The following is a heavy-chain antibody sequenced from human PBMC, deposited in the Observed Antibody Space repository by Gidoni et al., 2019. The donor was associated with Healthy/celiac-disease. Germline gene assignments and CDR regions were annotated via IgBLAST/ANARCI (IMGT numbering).Heavy chain of an antibody. D-gene: IGHD3-16*01. CDR1: GYTFTSNY. V-gene: IGHV1-46*01. J-gene: IGHJ4*02. CDR3: ARDLEGASYLPRGGFDY. Sequence: QVQLVQSGAAVKKPGASVKVSCEASGYTFTSNYMPGVRQAPGPGLVWMGIINPSGGSTSYAQKFQGRVPMPRDTSTSTVYMELSSLRSEDTAVYYCARDLEGASYLPRGGFDYWGQGTLVTVSS. CDR2: INPSGGST.